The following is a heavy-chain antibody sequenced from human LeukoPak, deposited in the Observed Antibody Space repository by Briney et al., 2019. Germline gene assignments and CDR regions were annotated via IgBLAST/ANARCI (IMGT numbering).Heavy chain of an antibody. CDR2: INPNSGGT. J-gene: IGHJ5*02. CDR1: GYTFTGYY. V-gene: IGHV1-2*02. D-gene: IGHD3-10*01. CDR3: ARVSYMFRGFIKGNCFDP. Sequence: ASVKVSCKASGYTFTGYYMHWVRQAPGQGLEWMGWINPNSGGTNYAQKFQGRVTMTRDTSISTAYMELSRLRSDDTAVYYCARVSYMFRGFIKGNCFDPWGQGTLVTVSS.